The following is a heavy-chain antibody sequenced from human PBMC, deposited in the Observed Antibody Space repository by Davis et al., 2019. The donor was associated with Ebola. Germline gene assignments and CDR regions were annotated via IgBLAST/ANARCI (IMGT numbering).Heavy chain of an antibody. CDR3: ARDPPYSSSYYNWFDP. D-gene: IGHD6-13*01. V-gene: IGHV3-48*03. J-gene: IGHJ5*02. CDR1: GFTFSSYE. CDR2: ISSSGSTI. Sequence: PGGSLRLSCAASGFTFSSYEMNWVRQAPGKGLEWVSYISSSGSTIYYADSVKGRFTISRDNAKNSLYLQMNSLRAEDTAVYYCARDPPYSSSYYNWFDPWGQGTLVTVSS.